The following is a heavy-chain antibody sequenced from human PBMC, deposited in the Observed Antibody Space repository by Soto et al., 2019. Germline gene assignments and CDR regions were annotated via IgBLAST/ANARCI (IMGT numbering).Heavy chain of an antibody. V-gene: IGHV1-3*01. CDR3: ARGSSSGWPLDH. CDR2: INAGNGNT. D-gene: IGHD6-19*01. CDR1: GYTFSTYA. J-gene: IGHJ4*02. Sequence: QVQLVQSGAEVKKPGASVKVSCKASGYTFSTYAMHWVRQAPGQRLEWMGWINAGNGNTKYSQKSQGRVTITRDTSASTAYMELTSLRSEDTAVYHCARGSSSGWPLDHWGQGTLVTVSS.